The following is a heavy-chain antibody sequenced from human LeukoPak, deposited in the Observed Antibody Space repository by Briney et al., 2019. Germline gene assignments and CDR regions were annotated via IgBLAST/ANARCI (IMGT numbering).Heavy chain of an antibody. CDR3: AKSEATALDAFDI. D-gene: IGHD2-21*02. CDR1: GYTFTSYY. V-gene: IGHV1-46*01. CDR2: INPSGGST. J-gene: IGHJ3*02. Sequence: ASVKVSCKASGYTFTSYYMHWVRQAPGQGLEWMGIINPSGGSTSYAQKFQGRVSMTRETSTSTVYMEHRSLRSEDTAVYYCAKSEATALDAFDIWGQGTMVPVSS.